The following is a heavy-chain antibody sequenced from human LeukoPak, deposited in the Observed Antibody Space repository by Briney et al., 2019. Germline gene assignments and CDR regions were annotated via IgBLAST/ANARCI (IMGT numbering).Heavy chain of an antibody. V-gene: IGHV4-34*01. J-gene: IGHJ4*02. CDR2: INHSGSI. CDR3: ASHEYSSSSHDY. D-gene: IGHD6-6*01. Sequence: SETLSLTCAVYGGSFSGYYWSWIRQPPEKGLEWIGEINHSGSINYNPSLKSRVTISVDTSKNQFSLKLSSVTAADTAVYYCASHEYSSSSHDYWGQGTLVTVSS. CDR1: GGSFSGYY.